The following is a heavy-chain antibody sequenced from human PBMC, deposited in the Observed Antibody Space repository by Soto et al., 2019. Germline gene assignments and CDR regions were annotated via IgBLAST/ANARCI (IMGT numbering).Heavy chain of an antibody. D-gene: IGHD5-18*01. Sequence: GGSLRLSCAASGFTFSSYSMNWVRQAPGKGLEWVSYISSSSSTIYYADSVKGRFTISRDNAKNSLYLQMNSLRDEDTAVYYCARDKDTAMVNYYYGMDVWGQGTTVTVSS. J-gene: IGHJ6*02. CDR3: ARDKDTAMVNYYYGMDV. CDR2: ISSSSSTI. V-gene: IGHV3-48*02. CDR1: GFTFSSYS.